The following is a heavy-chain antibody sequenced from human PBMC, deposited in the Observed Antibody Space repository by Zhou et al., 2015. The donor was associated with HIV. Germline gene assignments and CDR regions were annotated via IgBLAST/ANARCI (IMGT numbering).Heavy chain of an antibody. CDR1: GFTFSSYG. Sequence: QVQLVESGGGVVQPGRSLRLSCAASGFTFSSYGMHWVRQAPGKGLEWVAVIWYDGSNKYYADSVKGRFTISRDNSKNTLYLQMNSLRAEDTAVYYCARVMRAYCGGDCYHWYFDLWGRGTLVTVSS. V-gene: IGHV3-33*01. D-gene: IGHD2-21*02. CDR3: ARVMRAYCGGDCYHWYFDL. J-gene: IGHJ2*01. CDR2: IWYDGSNK.